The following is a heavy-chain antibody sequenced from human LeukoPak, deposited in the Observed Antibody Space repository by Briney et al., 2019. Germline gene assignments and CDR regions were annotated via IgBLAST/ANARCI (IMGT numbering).Heavy chain of an antibody. CDR2: IYYSGST. Sequence: SETLSLTCTVSGGSISSSSYYWGWIRQPPGKGLEWIGSIYYSGSTYYNPSLKSRVTISVDTSKNQFSLKLSSVTAADTAVYYCARPGYYGSGTTGAGAYFDYWGQGTLVTVSS. J-gene: IGHJ4*02. CDR3: ARPGYYGSGTTGAGAYFDY. D-gene: IGHD3-10*01. CDR1: GGSISSSSYY. V-gene: IGHV4-39*01.